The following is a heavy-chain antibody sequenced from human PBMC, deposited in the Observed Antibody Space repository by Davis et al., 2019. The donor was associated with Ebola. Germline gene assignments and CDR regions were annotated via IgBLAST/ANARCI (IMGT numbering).Heavy chain of an antibody. CDR1: GFTFSYYW. CDR3: ARAEWLPDFDY. V-gene: IGHV3-7*01. J-gene: IGHJ4*02. D-gene: IGHD5-12*01. Sequence: GEFLKISCAASGFTFSYYWMTWVRQAPGKGLEWVANIKQDGTETHYVDSVKGRFTISRDNAKNSLYLQMNSLRADDTAVYYCARAEWLPDFDYWGQGTLVTVSS. CDR2: IKQDGTET.